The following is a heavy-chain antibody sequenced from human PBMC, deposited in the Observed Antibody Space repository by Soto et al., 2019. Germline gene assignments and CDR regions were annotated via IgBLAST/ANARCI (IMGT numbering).Heavy chain of an antibody. D-gene: IGHD3-3*01. CDR1: GGTFSSYA. V-gene: IGHV1-69*13. CDR3: ARDLPLRFPLSNWFDP. J-gene: IGHJ5*02. CDR2: IIPIFGTA. Sequence: SVKVSCKASGGTFSSYAISWVRQAPGQGLEWMGGIIPIFGTANYAQKFQGRVTITADESTSTAYMELSSLRSEDTAVYYCARDLPLRFPLSNWFDPWGQGTLVTVSS.